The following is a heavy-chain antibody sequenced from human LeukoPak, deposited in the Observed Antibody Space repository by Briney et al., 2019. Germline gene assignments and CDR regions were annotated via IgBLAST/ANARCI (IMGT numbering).Heavy chain of an antibody. CDR1: GYTFTSYG. Sequence: ASVKVSCKASGYTFTSYGISWVRQAPGQGLEWMGWISAYNGNTNYAQKLQGRVTMTTDTSTSTAYMELRSLRSDDTAVYYCERRRTGTSFSYFDYWGQGTLVTVSS. CDR2: ISAYNGNT. V-gene: IGHV1-18*01. J-gene: IGHJ4*02. CDR3: ERRRTGTSFSYFDY. D-gene: IGHD1-1*01.